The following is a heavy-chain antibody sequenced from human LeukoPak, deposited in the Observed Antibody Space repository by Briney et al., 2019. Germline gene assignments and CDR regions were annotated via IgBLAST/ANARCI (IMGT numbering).Heavy chain of an antibody. CDR2: IWYDGSNK. V-gene: IGHV3-33*01. J-gene: IGHJ4*02. D-gene: IGHD4-17*01. CDR3: ARGSRYGDYGKAIED. Sequence: PGRSLRLACAASGFTFSSYGMHWVRQAPGKGLEWVAVIWYDGSNKYYADSVKGRFTISRDNSKNTLYLQMNRLSTEDTAVYYCARGSRYGDYGKAIEDWGQGTLVTVSS. CDR1: GFTFSSYG.